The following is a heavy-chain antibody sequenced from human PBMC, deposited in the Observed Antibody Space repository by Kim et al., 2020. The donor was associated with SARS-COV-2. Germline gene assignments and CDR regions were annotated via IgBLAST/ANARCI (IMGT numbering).Heavy chain of an antibody. CDR2: INNSRST. CDR3: ARVRGYCSSTRWRRCCWF. CDR1: GGSFSGYY. J-gene: IGHJ5*01. V-gene: IGHV4-34*01. Sequence: SETRSLTCAVYGGSFSGYYWSWIRQPPGKGLEWMWEINNSRSTNYNPSLKSRVTISVDTSKNQFSLKLSYVTAADTAVDYCARVRGYCSSTRWRRCCWF. D-gene: IGHD2-2*01.